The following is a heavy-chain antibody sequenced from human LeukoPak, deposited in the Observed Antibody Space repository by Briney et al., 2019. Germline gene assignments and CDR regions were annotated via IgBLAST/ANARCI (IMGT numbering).Heavy chain of an antibody. J-gene: IGHJ4*02. Sequence: GGSLRLSCAASGFTFSSYAMSWVRQAPGKGLEWVSGISGSGGSTYYADSVKGRFTISRDNSKNTLYLQMNSLRAEDTAVYYCAKGRYGSGWPFDYWGQGTLVTVSS. CDR3: AKGRYGSGWPFDY. CDR2: ISGSGGST. V-gene: IGHV3-23*01. D-gene: IGHD3-10*01. CDR1: GFTFSSYA.